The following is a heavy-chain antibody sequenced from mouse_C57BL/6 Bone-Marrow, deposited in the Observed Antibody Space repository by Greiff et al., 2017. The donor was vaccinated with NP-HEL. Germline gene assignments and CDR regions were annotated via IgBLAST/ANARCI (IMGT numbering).Heavy chain of an antibody. CDR2: IDPSDSYT. CDR3: ARFYYGLDY. D-gene: IGHD1-1*01. J-gene: IGHJ2*01. Sequence: QVHVKQPGAELVKPGASVKLSCKASGYTFTSYWMQWVKQRPGQGLEWIGEIDPSDSYTNYNQKFKGKATLTVDTSSSTAYMQLSSLTSEDSAVYYCARFYYGLDYWGQGTTLTVSS. CDR1: GYTFTSYW. V-gene: IGHV1-50*01.